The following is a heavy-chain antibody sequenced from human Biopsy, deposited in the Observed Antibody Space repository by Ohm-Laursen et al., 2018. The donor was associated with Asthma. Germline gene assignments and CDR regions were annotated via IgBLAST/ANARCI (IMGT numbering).Heavy chain of an antibody. J-gene: IGHJ3*01. CDR2: INAGNGNT. CDR3: ARTYYDFLTGQVNDAFAF. D-gene: IGHD3-9*01. Sequence: SVKVSCKASGYTFISYAIHWVRQAPGQRLEWMGWINAGNGNTKYSQKFQGRVTITRNTSASTAYMELSSLRSEDTAVYYCARTYYDFLTGQVNDAFAFWGQGTMVTVTS. V-gene: IGHV1-3*01. CDR1: GYTFISYA.